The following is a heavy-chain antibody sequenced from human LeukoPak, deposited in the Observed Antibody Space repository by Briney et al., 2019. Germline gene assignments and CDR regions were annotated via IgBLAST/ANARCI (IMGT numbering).Heavy chain of an antibody. Sequence: GGSLRLSCAASGMTLSVTSMNWVRQAPGKGLEWISYIHKSGDPIYYADSVKGRFTISRDIGRNSLFLQMNSLRAEDTAVYYCARDFDFWTFDPWGQGTLVTVSS. V-gene: IGHV3-48*04. CDR1: GMTLSVTS. CDR2: IHKSGDPI. D-gene: IGHD3/OR15-3a*01. CDR3: ARDFDFWTFDP. J-gene: IGHJ5*02.